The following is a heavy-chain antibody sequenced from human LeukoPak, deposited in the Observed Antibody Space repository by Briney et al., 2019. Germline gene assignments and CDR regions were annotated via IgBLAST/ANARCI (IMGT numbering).Heavy chain of an antibody. CDR3: ARVTWFGEFYFDC. J-gene: IGHJ4*02. V-gene: IGHV4-59*01. CDR1: GGSISSYY. Sequence: PSETLSLTCTVSGGSISSYYWSWIRQPPGKGLEWIGYIYYSGSTNYNPSLKSRVTISVDTSKNQFSLKLSSVTAADTAVYYCARVTWFGEFYFDCWGQGTLVTVSS. D-gene: IGHD3-10*01. CDR2: IYYSGST.